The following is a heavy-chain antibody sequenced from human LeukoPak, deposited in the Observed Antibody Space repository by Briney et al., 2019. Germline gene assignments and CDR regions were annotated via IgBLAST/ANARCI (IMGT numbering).Heavy chain of an antibody. CDR1: GGSISSYY. D-gene: IGHD5-12*01. CDR2: IYTSGST. J-gene: IGHJ4*02. CDR3: ARGGSGYDRAYYYFDY. V-gene: IGHV4-4*07. Sequence: SETLSLTCTVSGGSISSYYWSWIRQPAGKGPEWIGRIYTSGSTNYNPSLKSRVTISVDKSKNQFSLKLSSVTAADTAVYYCARGGSGYDRAYYYFDYWGQGTLVTVSS.